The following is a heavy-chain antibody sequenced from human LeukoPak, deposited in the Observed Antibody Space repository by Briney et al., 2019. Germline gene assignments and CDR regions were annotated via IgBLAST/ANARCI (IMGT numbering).Heavy chain of an antibody. Sequence: ASVKVSCKASGYTFTGYYIHWVRQAPGQGLEWMGWINPNSGGTNYAQKFQGRVTMTRDTSISTAYMDLSRLRSDDTAVYYCATATQFYYDFWSGYYVGNDFWGQGTLVTVSS. CDR2: INPNSGGT. V-gene: IGHV1-2*02. CDR1: GYTFTGYY. D-gene: IGHD3-3*01. CDR3: ATATQFYYDFWSGYYVGNDF. J-gene: IGHJ4*02.